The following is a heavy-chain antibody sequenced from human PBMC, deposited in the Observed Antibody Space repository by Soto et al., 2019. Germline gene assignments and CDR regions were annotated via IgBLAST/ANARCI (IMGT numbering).Heavy chain of an antibody. D-gene: IGHD1-20*01. J-gene: IGHJ6*02. CDR1: RVAFSKFI. Sequence: QAQLEQSGGEVKKPGSSVKVSCKASRVAFSKFIVTWVRQAPGLGLEWVGGIIPIFGTANYAQKFQGRVTSNADKSTNTNYMEVNNLSSEEPDVYYRAEVRYNYPMGYYYGMDVWGQRTKVNLSS. CDR2: IIPIFGTA. V-gene: IGHV1-69*06. CDR3: AEVRYNYPMGYYYGMDV.